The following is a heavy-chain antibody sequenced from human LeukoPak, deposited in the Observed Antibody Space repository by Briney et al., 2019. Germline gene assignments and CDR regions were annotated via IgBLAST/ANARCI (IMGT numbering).Heavy chain of an antibody. V-gene: IGHV3-74*01. D-gene: IGHD3-16*01. J-gene: IGHJ4*02. CDR2: INEDGSTT. Sequence: AGSLRLSCAASGYTFSRYRMHWLRQAPGKGLVWVSRINEDGSTTTYADSVKGRFTISRDNAKGTLYLQMSSLRAEDTAVYYCSRDTFGGDDFWGQGTRVTVSS. CDR1: GYTFSRYR. CDR3: SRDTFGGDDF.